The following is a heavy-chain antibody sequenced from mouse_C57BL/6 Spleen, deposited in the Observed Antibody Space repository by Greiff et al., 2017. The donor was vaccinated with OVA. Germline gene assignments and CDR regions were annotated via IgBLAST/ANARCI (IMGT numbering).Heavy chain of an antibody. D-gene: IGHD1-1*01. J-gene: IGHJ2*01. CDR3: TTPSNSYGYFDY. V-gene: IGHV14-1*01. Sequence: EVQLQQSGAELVRPGASVKLSCTASGFNIKDYYMHWVKQRPEQGLEWIGRIDTEDGDTEYAPKFQGKATMTADTSSNTAYLQLSSLTSENTAVYYCTTPSNSYGYFDYWGQGTTLTVSS. CDR2: IDTEDGDT. CDR1: GFNIKDYY.